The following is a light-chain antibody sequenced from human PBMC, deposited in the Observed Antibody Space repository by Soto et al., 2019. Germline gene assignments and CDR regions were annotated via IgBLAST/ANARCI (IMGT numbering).Light chain of an antibody. J-gene: IGKJ1*01. Sequence: EIVLTQSPGTLSLSPGERATLSCRASQSVTSNYFAWYQQKPGQAPRLLIYGVSSRASGIPDRFSGSGSGTDCTLTISRLEPEDFAVYYCLQYGDSPRTFGQGTKVEIK. CDR1: QSVTSNY. CDR3: LQYGDSPRT. CDR2: GVS. V-gene: IGKV3-20*01.